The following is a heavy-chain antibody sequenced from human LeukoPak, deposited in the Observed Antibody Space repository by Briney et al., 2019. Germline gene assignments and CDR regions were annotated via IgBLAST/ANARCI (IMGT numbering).Heavy chain of an antibody. D-gene: IGHD3-10*01. CDR3: ARSLLWFGEEGFDY. CDR2: INPNSGGT. J-gene: IGHJ4*02. V-gene: IGHV1-2*02. CDR1: GYTFTGYY. Sequence: ASVKVSCKASGYTFTGYYMHWVRQAPGQGLEWMGWINPNSGGTNYAQKFQGRVTMTRDTSISTAYMELSRLRSDDTAVYYCARSLLWFGEEGFDYWGQGTLVTVSS.